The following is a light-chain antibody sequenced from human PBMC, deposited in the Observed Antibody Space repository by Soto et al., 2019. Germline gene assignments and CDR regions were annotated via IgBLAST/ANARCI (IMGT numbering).Light chain of an antibody. Sequence: EIVMTQSPATLSVSPGERATLSCRASQSVSSSLAWYQQKPGQAPRLLIYGASTRATGIPVRFSGSGSETEFTLTISSLQSEEFAVYYCQQYNNWWTFGQGTKVEIK. CDR1: QSVSSS. J-gene: IGKJ1*01. V-gene: IGKV3-15*01. CDR3: QQYNNWWT. CDR2: GAS.